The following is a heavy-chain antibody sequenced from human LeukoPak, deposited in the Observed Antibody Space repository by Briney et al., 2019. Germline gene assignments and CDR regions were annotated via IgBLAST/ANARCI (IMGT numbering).Heavy chain of an antibody. CDR2: IKSKTDGGTT. J-gene: IGHJ4*02. CDR1: GFTFSIAW. Sequence: GGSLRLSCAASGFTFSIAWMGWVRQAPGKGLEWVGRIKSKTDGGTTDYAPPVKGGFTISRDDSKHTLYLQMNSLKTEDTALYYCTTRGTTVTDMFDYWGQGTLVTASS. V-gene: IGHV3-15*01. D-gene: IGHD4-17*01. CDR3: TTRGTTVTDMFDY.